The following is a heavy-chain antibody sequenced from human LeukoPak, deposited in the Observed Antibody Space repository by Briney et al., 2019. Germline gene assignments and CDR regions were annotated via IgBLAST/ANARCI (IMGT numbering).Heavy chain of an antibody. D-gene: IGHD2-8*02. CDR3: VREESGGYFDY. V-gene: IGHV1-46*01. Sequence: ASVKVSFKASGYTFTNYLLHWVRQAPGQGLEWVGRITPSVDTTNYAQEFRDRVTMTRDTSTSTVYMELSSLRSEDTAVYHCVREESGGYFDYWGQGTLVTVSS. CDR2: ITPSVDTT. J-gene: IGHJ4*02. CDR1: GYTFTNYL.